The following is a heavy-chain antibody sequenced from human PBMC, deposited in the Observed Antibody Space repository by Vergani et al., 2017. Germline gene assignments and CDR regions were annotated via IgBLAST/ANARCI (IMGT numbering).Heavy chain of an antibody. Sequence: EVQLLESGGGLVQPGGSLRLSCAASGFTFSSYAMSWVRQAPGKGLEWVSAISGSGGSTYYADSVKGRFTISRDNSKNTLYLQMNSLRAEDTAVYYCANLPTPLVGIVDPIDYGMDGWRQGTTVTVSS. J-gene: IGHJ6*02. CDR3: ANLPTPLVGIVDPIDYGMDG. D-gene: IGHD5-12*01. CDR2: ISGSGGST. CDR1: GFTFSSYA. V-gene: IGHV3-23*01.